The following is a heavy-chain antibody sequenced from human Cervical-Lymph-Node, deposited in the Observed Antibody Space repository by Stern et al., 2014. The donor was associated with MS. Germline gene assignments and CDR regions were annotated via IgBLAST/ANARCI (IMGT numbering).Heavy chain of an antibody. CDR1: GGTFSNYG. Sequence: VQLVESGAEVKKPRSSVKVSCKASGGTFSNYGITWVRQAPGQGLEWLGRIFPIVGITNYAQKLQGRVTITADTSSNTAYMELSTLRSEDTAVYYCATPSDFYGSGSYFPPLDYWGQGTQVIVST. CDR2: IFPIVGIT. D-gene: IGHD3-10*01. V-gene: IGHV1-69*09. J-gene: IGHJ4*02. CDR3: ATPSDFYGSGSYFPPLDY.